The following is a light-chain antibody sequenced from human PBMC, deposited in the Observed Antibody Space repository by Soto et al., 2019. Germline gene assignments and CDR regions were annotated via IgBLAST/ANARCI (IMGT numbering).Light chain of an antibody. J-gene: IGLJ1*01. V-gene: IGLV2-14*03. CDR1: SSDVGAFNY. CDR2: DVS. CDR3: NSYTSNNTYV. Sequence: QSALTQPASVSGSPGQAITISCSGSSSDVGAFNYVSWYQQHPGKAPKLMIYDVSNRPSGVSNRFSGSKSGNTASLTISGLRPEDEADYYCNSYTSNNTYVFGTGTKLTVL.